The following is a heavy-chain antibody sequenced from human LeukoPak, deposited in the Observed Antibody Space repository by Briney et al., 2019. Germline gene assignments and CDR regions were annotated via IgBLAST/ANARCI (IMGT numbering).Heavy chain of an antibody. D-gene: IGHD5-12*01. V-gene: IGHV3-23*01. CDR1: GFTFSSYA. J-gene: IGHJ4*02. CDR2: ISGSGGST. CDR3: ANYRPGSSGYDSGY. Sequence: PGGSLRPSCAASGFTFSSYAMSWGRQGPGKGLEWGSAISGSGGSTYYADSVKGRFTISRDNSKNTLYLQMNSLRAEDTAVYYCANYRPGSSGYDSGYWGQGTLVTVSS.